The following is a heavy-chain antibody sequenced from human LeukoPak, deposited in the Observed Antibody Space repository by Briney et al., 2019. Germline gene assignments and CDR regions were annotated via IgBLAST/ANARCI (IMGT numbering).Heavy chain of an antibody. CDR1: RFTFSTYA. V-gene: IGHV3-23*01. CDR3: ARGGDDPYYYYYMDV. J-gene: IGHJ6*03. Sequence: GGSLRLSCAASRFTFSTYAMSWVRQAPGKGLEWVSTISGSGGSTYYADSVKGRFTISRDNAKNSLYLQMNSLRAEDTAVYYCARGGDDPYYYYYMDVWGKGTTVTISS. CDR2: ISGSGGST. D-gene: IGHD3-10*01.